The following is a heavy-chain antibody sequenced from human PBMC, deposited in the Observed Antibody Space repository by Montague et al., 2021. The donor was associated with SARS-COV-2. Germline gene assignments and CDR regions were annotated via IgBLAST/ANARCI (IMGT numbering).Heavy chain of an antibody. Sequence: SETLSLTCAVYGGSFSGYYWSWIRQPTGKGLEWMGEINHSGSTKHNPTLKSRLTISVDTSMNQFSLKLSSVTAADTDAYYCARGKKSVFTYDYDSSGYESDYWGQGTLVTVSS. CDR1: GGSFSGYY. V-gene: IGHV4-34*01. J-gene: IGHJ4*02. CDR3: ARGKKSVFTYDYDSSGYESDY. D-gene: IGHD3-22*01. CDR2: INHSGST.